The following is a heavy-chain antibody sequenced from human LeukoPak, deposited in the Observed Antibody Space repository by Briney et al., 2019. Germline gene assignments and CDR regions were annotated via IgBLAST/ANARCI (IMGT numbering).Heavy chain of an antibody. CDR2: ISAYNGNT. J-gene: IGHJ6*03. CDR3: ARDGTYYYDSSGYYRYYYMDV. CDR1: GYTFTSYG. D-gene: IGHD3-22*01. Sequence: ASVKVSCKASGYTFTSYGISWVRQAPGQGLEWMGRISAYNGNTNYAQKLQGRVTMTTDTSTSTAYMELRSLRSDDTAVYYCARDGTYYYDSSGYYRYYYMDVWGKGTTVTVSS. V-gene: IGHV1-18*01.